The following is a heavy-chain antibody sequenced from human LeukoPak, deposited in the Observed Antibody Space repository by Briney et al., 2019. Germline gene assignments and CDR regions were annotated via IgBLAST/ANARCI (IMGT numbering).Heavy chain of an antibody. CDR1: GGSFSGYY. CDR2: INHSGST. CDR3: AREANSDDYVWGSYRSRAFDI. Sequence: SETLSLTCAVYGGSFSGYYWSWIRQPPGKGLEWIGEINHSGSTNYNPSLKSRVTISVDTSKNQFSLKLSSVTAADTAVYYCAREANSDDYVWGSYRSRAFDIWGQGTMVTVSS. D-gene: IGHD3-16*02. V-gene: IGHV4-34*01. J-gene: IGHJ3*02.